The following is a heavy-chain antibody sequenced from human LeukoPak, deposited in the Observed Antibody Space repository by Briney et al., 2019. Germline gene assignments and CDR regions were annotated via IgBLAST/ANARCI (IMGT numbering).Heavy chain of an antibody. CDR3: ARDNTPYYDILTGYSDY. V-gene: IGHV1-69*13. J-gene: IGHJ4*02. D-gene: IGHD3-9*01. CDR1: GGTFSSYA. CDR2: IIPIFGTA. Sequence: ASVKVSCKASGGTFSSYAISWVRQAPGQGLEWMGGIIPIFGTANYAQKFQGRVTITADESTSTAYMELRSLRSDDTAVYYCARDNTPYYDILTGYSDYWGQGTLVTVSS.